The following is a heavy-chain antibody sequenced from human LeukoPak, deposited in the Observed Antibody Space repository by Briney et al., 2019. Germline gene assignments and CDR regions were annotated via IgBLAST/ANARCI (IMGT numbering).Heavy chain of an antibody. D-gene: IGHD3-3*01. V-gene: IGHV4-38-2*02. J-gene: IGHJ4*02. CDR2: IYHSGST. Sequence: SETLSLTCTVSGGSISSYYWGWIRQPPGKGLEWIGSIYHSGSTYCNPSLKSRVTISVDTSKNQFSLKLSSVTAADTAVYYCARGTYYDFWSGYSGSRFDYWGQGTLVTVSS. CDR3: ARGTYYDFWSGYSGSRFDY. CDR1: GGSISSYY.